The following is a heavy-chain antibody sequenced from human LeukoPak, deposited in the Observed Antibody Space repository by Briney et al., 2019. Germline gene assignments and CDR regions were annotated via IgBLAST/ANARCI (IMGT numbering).Heavy chain of an antibody. CDR3: ARDGGSAWFLDY. CDR1: GFTFDDYG. D-gene: IGHD6-19*01. V-gene: IGHV3-20*04. Sequence: GGSLRLSCAASGFTFDDYGMSWVRQAPGKGLEWVSGINWNGGSTGYADSVKGRFSITRDNAKNSLYLQMNSLRAEDTAVYYCARDGGSAWFLDYWGQGTLVTVSS. CDR2: INWNGGST. J-gene: IGHJ4*02.